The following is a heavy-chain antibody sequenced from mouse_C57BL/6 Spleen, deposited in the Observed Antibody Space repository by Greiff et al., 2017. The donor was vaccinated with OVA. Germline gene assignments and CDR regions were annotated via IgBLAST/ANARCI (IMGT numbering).Heavy chain of an antibody. D-gene: IGHD1-1*01. CDR2: ISDGGSYT. Sequence: EVQRVESGGGLVKPGGSLKLSCAASGFTFSSYAMSWVRPTPEKRLEWVATISDGGSYTYYPDNVKGRFTIARDNAKNNLYLQMSHLKAEDTAMYYCARGLRYFDDWGQGTTLTVSS. V-gene: IGHV5-4*01. J-gene: IGHJ2*01. CDR1: GFTFSSYA. CDR3: ARGLRYFDD.